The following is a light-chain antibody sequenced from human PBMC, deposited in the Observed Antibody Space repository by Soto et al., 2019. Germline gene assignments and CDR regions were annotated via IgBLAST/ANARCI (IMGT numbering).Light chain of an antibody. CDR2: DAV. CDR3: QQRSDWPPLT. V-gene: IGKV3-11*01. CDR1: QSIGPY. Sequence: EIVLTQSPDTLSLSPGERATLSCRASQSIGPYLAWYQQKPGQSPRLLVYDAVNRAAGAPDRFSGSGSGTDFTLPISSLEPEDSAVYLCQQRSDWPPLTFGGGTKVEIK. J-gene: IGKJ4*01.